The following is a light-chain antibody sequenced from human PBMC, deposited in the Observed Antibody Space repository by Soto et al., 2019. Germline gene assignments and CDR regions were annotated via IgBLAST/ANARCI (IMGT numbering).Light chain of an antibody. CDR1: SSDVGSYDL. J-gene: IGLJ1*01. CDR2: EGT. CDR3: CSYAGGRIYV. V-gene: IGLV2-23*01. Sequence: QSALTQPASVSGSPGQSIVISCSGSSSDVGSYDLVSWYQHHPGKAPKVVIYEGTKRPSGVSNRFSGSKSGNTASLTISGLQAEDEADYCCCSYAGGRIYVFGSGTSSPS.